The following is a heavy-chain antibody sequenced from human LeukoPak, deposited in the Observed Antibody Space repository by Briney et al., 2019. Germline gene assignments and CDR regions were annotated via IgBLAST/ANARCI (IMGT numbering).Heavy chain of an antibody. D-gene: IGHD6-13*01. CDR1: GFTFSSYW. V-gene: IGHV3-74*01. CDR3: ARGTGYNVFDI. J-gene: IGHJ3*02. CDR2: INSDGNNT. Sequence: GGSLRLSCAASGFTFSSYWMHWVRQAPGKGLVWVSRINSDGNNTRYADSVKGRFTISRDNAKNTLYLQMNSLRAEDTAVYYCARGTGYNVFDIWGQGTMVTVSS.